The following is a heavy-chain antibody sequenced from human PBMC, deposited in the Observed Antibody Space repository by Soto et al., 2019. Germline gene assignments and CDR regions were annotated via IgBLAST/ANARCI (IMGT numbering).Heavy chain of an antibody. D-gene: IGHD4-4*01. J-gene: IGHJ6*02. CDR2: IIPIFGTA. CDR1: GGTFSSYA. V-gene: IGHV1-69*13. Sequence: ASVKVSCKASGGTFSSYAISWVRQAPGQGLEWMGGIIPIFGTANYAQKFQGRVTTTADESTSTAYMELSSLRSEDTAVYYCARGALTTVSSYYYYYGMDVWGQGTTVTVSS. CDR3: ARGALTTVSSYYYYYGMDV.